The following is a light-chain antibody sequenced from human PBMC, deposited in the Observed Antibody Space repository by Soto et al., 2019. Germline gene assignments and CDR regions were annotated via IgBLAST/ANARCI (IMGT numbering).Light chain of an antibody. J-gene: IGKJ3*01. CDR2: AAT. CDR3: QESSATPAFT. Sequence: DLQMTQSPSSLSASVGDRVTITCRASHSVASYFNWFQQRPGKAPSLLIYAATTLHTGVPSRFSGCRSGTNFTLTISRLPPEDFATYYCQESSATPAFTFGPGTKVDVK. CDR1: HSVASY. V-gene: IGKV1-39*01.